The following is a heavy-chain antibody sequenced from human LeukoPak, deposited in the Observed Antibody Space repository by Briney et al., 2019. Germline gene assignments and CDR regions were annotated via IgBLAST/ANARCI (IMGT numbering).Heavy chain of an antibody. CDR3: ARDSGYDLRVLDYYGMDV. V-gene: IGHV1-18*04. CDR2: ISAYNGNT. D-gene: IGHD5-12*01. CDR1: GYTFTSYG. Sequence: GASVKVSCKASGYTFTSYGISWVRQAPGQGLEWMGWISAYNGNTNYAQKLQGRVTMTTDTSTSTAYMELRSLRSDDTAVYYCARDSGYDLRVLDYYGMDVWGQGTTVTVSS. J-gene: IGHJ6*02.